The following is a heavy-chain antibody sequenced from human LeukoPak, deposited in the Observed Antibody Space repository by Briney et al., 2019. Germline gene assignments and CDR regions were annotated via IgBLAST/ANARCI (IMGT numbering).Heavy chain of an antibody. V-gene: IGHV3-23*01. CDR1: GFTFSNYV. J-gene: IGHJ4*02. Sequence: GGSLRLSCAASGFTFSNYVLSWVRQAPGKGLEWVSTISGSGDSTYYADSVKGRFTISRDSSRNTLSLQMHSLRAEDTAVYFCAKGTPPHYYGSGSFYTAFDYWGQGTLVTVSS. CDR3: AKGTPPHYYGSGSFYTAFDY. CDR2: ISGSGDST. D-gene: IGHD3-10*01.